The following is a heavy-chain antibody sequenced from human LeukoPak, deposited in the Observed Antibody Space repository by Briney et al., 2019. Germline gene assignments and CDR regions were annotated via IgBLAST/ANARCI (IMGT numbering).Heavy chain of an antibody. CDR3: ATEGITMITFDY. Sequence: APVKVSCKVSGYTLTELSMHWVRQAPGKGLEWMGGFDPEDGETIYAQKFQGRVTMTEDTSTDTAYMELSSLRSEDTAVYYCATEGITMITFDYWGQGTLVTVSS. D-gene: IGHD3-22*01. V-gene: IGHV1-24*01. CDR1: GYTLTELS. J-gene: IGHJ4*02. CDR2: FDPEDGET.